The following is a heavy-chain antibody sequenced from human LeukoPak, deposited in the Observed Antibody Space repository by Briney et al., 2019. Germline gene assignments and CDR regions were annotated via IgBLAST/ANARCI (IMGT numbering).Heavy chain of an antibody. CDR3: AKGLHGDYEAYYFDY. J-gene: IGHJ4*02. Sequence: GGSLRLSCAASGFTFSSYAMSWVRQAPGKGLEWVSAISGSGGSTYYADSVKGRFTISRDNSKNTLYLQMNSLRAEDTAVYYCAKGLHGDYEAYYFDYWGQGTLVTVSS. CDR2: ISGSGGST. V-gene: IGHV3-23*01. CDR1: GFTFSSYA. D-gene: IGHD4-17*01.